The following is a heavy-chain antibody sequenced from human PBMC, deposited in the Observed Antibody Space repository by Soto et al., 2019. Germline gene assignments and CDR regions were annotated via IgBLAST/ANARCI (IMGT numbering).Heavy chain of an antibody. V-gene: IGHV1-18*01. CDR2: ISVHNGNT. CDR1: GYNFINYG. Sequence: ASVKVSCKASGYNFINYGITWVRQAPGQGLEWMGRISVHNGNTNYAQKLQGRVTMTTDTSTSTAYMELRSLRSDDTAVYYCVRALDGSGSYYTDYWGPGTLVTVSS. CDR3: VRALDGSGSYYTDY. D-gene: IGHD3-10*01. J-gene: IGHJ4*02.